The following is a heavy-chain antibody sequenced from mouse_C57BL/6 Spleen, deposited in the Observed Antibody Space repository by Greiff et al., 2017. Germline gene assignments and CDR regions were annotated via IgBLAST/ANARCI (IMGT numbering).Heavy chain of an antibody. CDR1: GFSLSTFGMG. CDR3: ARIAYYYGSSPYAMDY. J-gene: IGHJ4*01. D-gene: IGHD1-1*01. V-gene: IGHV8-8*01. CDR2: IWWDDDK. Sequence: QVTLKVSGPGILQPSQTLSLTCSFSGFSLSTFGMGVGWFRQPSGKGLEWLAHIWWDDDKYYNPALKGRLTLSKDTSKNQVFLKIANVDTADTATYYCARIAYYYGSSPYAMDYWGQGTSVTVSS.